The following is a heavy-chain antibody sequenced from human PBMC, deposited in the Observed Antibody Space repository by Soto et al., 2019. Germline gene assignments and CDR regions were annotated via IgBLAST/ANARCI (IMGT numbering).Heavy chain of an antibody. CDR3: ARDFMDRGTDSNWFDP. D-gene: IGHD3-10*01. CDR1: GFIFSSYW. J-gene: IGHJ5*02. V-gene: IGHV3-74*03. CDR2: INSDGRNT. Sequence: GGSLILSCAASGFIFSSYWMHWVRQVPGKGPVWVARINSDGRNTKYTDSVKGRFTISRDNAKNTLYLQMNSLRVEDTAVYYCARDFMDRGTDSNWFDPWGQGTVVTVS.